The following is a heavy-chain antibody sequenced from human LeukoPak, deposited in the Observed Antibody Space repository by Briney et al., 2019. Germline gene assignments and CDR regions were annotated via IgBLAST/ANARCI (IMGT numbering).Heavy chain of an antibody. V-gene: IGHV3-23*01. Sequence: GGSLRLSCAASGFTFSSYAMSWVRQAPGKGLEWVSAISGSGGSTYYADSVKGRFTISRDNSKKTLYLQMNSLRAEDMAVYYCAKEKTHDFWSGAFFDDWGQGTLVTASS. D-gene: IGHD3-3*01. CDR3: AKEKTHDFWSGAFFDD. J-gene: IGHJ4*02. CDR1: GFTFSSYA. CDR2: ISGSGGST.